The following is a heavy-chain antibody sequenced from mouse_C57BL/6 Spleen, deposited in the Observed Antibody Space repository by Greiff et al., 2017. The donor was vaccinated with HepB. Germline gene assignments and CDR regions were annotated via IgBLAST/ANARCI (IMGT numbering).Heavy chain of an antibody. CDR1: GYTFTSYW. V-gene: IGHV1-69*01. J-gene: IGHJ2*01. CDR3: ARGVLLGHYFDY. D-gene: IGHD4-1*01. CDR2: IDPSDSYT. Sequence: QVQLQQPGAELVMPGASVKLSCKASGYTFTSYWMHWVKQRPGQGLEWIGEIDPSDSYTNYNQKFKGKSTLTVDKSSSTAYMQLSSLTSEDSAVYYCARGVLLGHYFDYWGQGTTLTVSS.